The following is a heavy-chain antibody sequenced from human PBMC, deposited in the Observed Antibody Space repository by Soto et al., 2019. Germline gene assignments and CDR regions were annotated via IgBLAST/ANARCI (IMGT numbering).Heavy chain of an antibody. CDR2: ISSTGTYI. CDR1: GFTFSSYA. D-gene: IGHD5-12*01. Sequence: GGSLRLSCATSGFTFSSYAINWVRQAPGKGLEWVSFISSTGTYIYYADSVKGRITISRDNAKNSVFLQMNSLRAEDTAVYYCVRAFYSGPRAGDLWGQGTLVTVSS. J-gene: IGHJ5*02. V-gene: IGHV3-21*01. CDR3: VRAFYSGPRAGDL.